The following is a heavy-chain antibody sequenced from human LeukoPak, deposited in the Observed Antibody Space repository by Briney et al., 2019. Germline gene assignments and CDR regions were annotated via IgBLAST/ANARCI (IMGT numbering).Heavy chain of an antibody. J-gene: IGHJ4*02. V-gene: IGHV1-2*02. CDR2: INPNSGGT. D-gene: IGHD6-19*01. CDR1: GYTFTGYY. Sequence: ASVKVSCKASGYTFTGYYMHWVRQAPGQGLEWMGWINPNSGGTNYAQKFQGRVTMTTDTSTSTAYMELRSLRSDDTAVYYCARQQYSSGWRPFDYWGQGTLVTVSS. CDR3: ARQQYSSGWRPFDY.